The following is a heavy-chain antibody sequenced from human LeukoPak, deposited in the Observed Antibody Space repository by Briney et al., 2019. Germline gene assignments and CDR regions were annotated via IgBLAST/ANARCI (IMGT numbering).Heavy chain of an antibody. V-gene: IGHV3-48*01. CDR3: ARDQGIVGATVSY. CDR2: ISSSSSTI. J-gene: IGHJ4*02. Sequence: PGGSLRLSCLASKFTFNNYAMTWVRQAPGKGLEWVSYISSSSSTIYYADSVKGRFTISRDNAKNSLYLQMNSLRAEDTAVYYCARDQGIVGATVSYWGQGTLVTVSS. CDR1: KFTFNNYA. D-gene: IGHD1-26*01.